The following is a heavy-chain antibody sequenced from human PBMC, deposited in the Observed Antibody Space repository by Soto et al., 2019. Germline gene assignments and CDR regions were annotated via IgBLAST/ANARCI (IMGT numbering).Heavy chain of an antibody. V-gene: IGHV3-30-3*01. CDR1: GFTFSSYA. J-gene: IGHJ4*02. Sequence: GGSLRLSCAASGFTFSSYAMHWVRQAPGKGLEWVAVISYDGSNKYYADSVKGRFTISRDNSKNTLYLQMNSLRAEDTAVYYCARVGQSNYYDSSGYPDYWGQGTLVTVSS. CDR2: ISYDGSNK. D-gene: IGHD3-22*01. CDR3: ARVGQSNYYDSSGYPDY.